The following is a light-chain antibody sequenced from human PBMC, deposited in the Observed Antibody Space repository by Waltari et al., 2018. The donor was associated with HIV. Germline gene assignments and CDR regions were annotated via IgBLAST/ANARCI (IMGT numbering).Light chain of an antibody. Sequence: QSALTQPRSVSGSPGQSVTISCTGTSRDVGGYNYVSWYQQHPGKAPKFMIYDVSKRPSGVPDRFSGSKSGNTASLTISGLQAEDEADYYCCSYAGNYTFVFGGGTKLTVL. CDR1: SRDVGGYNY. CDR3: CSYAGNYTFV. V-gene: IGLV2-11*01. J-gene: IGLJ2*01. CDR2: DVS.